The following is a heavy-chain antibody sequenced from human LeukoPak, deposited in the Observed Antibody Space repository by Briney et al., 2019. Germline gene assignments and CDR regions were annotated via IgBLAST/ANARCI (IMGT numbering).Heavy chain of an antibody. Sequence: SETLSLTCTVSGGSISSGDYYWSWIRQPPGKGLEWIGYIYYSGSTYYNPSLKSRVTISVDTSKNQSSLKLSSVTAADTAVYYCARQGIYGSGRDYWGQGTLVTVSS. J-gene: IGHJ4*02. CDR3: ARQGIYGSGRDY. D-gene: IGHD3-10*01. CDR1: GGSISSGDYY. V-gene: IGHV4-30-4*08. CDR2: IYYSGST.